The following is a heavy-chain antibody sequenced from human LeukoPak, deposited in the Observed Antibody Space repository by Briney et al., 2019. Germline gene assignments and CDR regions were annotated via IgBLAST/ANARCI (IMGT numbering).Heavy chain of an antibody. CDR3: ARVGFYYFDY. CDR2: IYHSGNT. D-gene: IGHD1-26*01. J-gene: IGHJ4*02. CDR1: GYSISSGYY. Sequence: SETLSLTCAVSGYSISSGYYWGWIRQPPGKGLQWIGSIYHSGNTYYNPSLKSRVTISVDTSKNQFSLRLNSVIAADTALYYCARVGFYYFDYWGQGTLVTVSS. V-gene: IGHV4-38-2*01.